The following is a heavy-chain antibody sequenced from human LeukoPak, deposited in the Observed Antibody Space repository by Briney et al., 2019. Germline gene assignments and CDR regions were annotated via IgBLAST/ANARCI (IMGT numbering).Heavy chain of an antibody. J-gene: IGHJ4*02. Sequence: PGGSLRLSCAASGFTLSSHWMTWVRQAPGKGLEWVANINQDGSAKYYVDSVRGRFTISRDNAKNSMHLQMNSLRAEDTAVYYCAKAPFMITFGGVIAGKPYYFDYWGQGTLVTVSS. CDR2: INQDGSAK. CDR3: AKAPFMITFGGVIAGKPYYFDY. CDR1: GFTLSSHW. V-gene: IGHV3-7*03. D-gene: IGHD3-16*02.